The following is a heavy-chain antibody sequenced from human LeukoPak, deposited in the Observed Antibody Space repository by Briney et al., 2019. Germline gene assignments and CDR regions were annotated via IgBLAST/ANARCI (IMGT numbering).Heavy chain of an antibody. CDR2: IRSKADNYAT. Sequence: GGSLRLSCAASGFTFSGSPILWVRQASGKGLEWVGRIRSKADNYATAYAASVQGRFTISRDDSKNTAYLQLNSLKTEDTAVYYCTQSIYWGQGALVTVSS. D-gene: IGHD2-21*01. CDR3: TQSIY. J-gene: IGHJ4*02. V-gene: IGHV3-73*01. CDR1: GFTFSGSP.